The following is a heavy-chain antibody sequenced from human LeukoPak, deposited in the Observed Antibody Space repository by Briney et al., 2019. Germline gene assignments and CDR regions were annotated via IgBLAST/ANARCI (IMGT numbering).Heavy chain of an antibody. Sequence: PGGSLRLSCAVSGFNVSGNYMSWVRQAPGKGLERVSVLYSGGRTYHADTVKGRFTISRDTSKNTLYLQMNNLRAEDTAAYYCARDVATVTTLGEVGPVWGQGTLVTVSS. CDR1: GFNVSGNY. V-gene: IGHV3-66*01. CDR2: LYSGGRT. D-gene: IGHD4-17*01. CDR3: ARDVATVTTLGEVGPV. J-gene: IGHJ4*02.